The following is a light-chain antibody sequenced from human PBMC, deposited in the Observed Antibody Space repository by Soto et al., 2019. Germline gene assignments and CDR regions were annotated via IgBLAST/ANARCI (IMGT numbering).Light chain of an antibody. CDR1: QSIDSW. CDR3: QQYKSYPWT. CDR2: KAS. Sequence: DIQMTQYPSTVSASVGDRVTMTCRSTQSIDSWWAWYQQKPGKAPNLLSYKASTLESGVPSRFSGTGSGTEFTLTISSLQPDDCTTYYCQQYKSYPWTFGQGTKVEIK. V-gene: IGKV1-5*03. J-gene: IGKJ1*01.